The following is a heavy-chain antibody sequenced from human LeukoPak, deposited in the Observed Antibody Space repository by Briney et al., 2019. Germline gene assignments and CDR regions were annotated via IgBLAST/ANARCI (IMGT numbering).Heavy chain of an antibody. CDR1: GGSISSYY. J-gene: IGHJ5*02. D-gene: IGHD6-6*01. CDR2: IYYSGST. Sequence: SETLSLTCTVSGGSISSYYWSWIRQPPGKGLEWIGYIYYSGSTNYSPSLKSRVTISVDTSKNQFSLKLSSVTAADTAVYYCARGGIAARPSWFDPWGQGTLVTVPS. CDR3: ARGGIAARPSWFDP. V-gene: IGHV4-59*01.